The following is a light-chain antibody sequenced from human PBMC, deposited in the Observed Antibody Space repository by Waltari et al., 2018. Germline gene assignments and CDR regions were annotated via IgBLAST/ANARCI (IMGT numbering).Light chain of an antibody. CDR2: WAS. V-gene: IGKV4-1*01. CDR1: QSVVFSSNHKNY. CDR3: QQCYTFPYT. J-gene: IGKJ2*01. Sequence: DLVLTQSPDSLAVSLGERATINCKSSQSVVFSSNHKNYLAWYQQKPGQPPKLLITWASTRESGVPDRFSGSGSETDFTLTISSLQAEDVAVYYCQQCYTFPYTFGQGTKLEIK.